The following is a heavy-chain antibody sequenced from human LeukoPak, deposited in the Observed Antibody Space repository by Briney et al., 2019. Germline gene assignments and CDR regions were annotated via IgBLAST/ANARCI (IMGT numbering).Heavy chain of an antibody. Sequence: ASVKVSCKASGYTFTCYYMHWVRQAPGQGLEWMGRINPNSGGTNYAQKFQGRVTMTRDTSISTAYMELSRLRSDDTAVYYCARDYDFWSGYPSYYYYYYMDVWGKGTTVTVSS. D-gene: IGHD3-3*01. CDR1: GYTFTCYY. V-gene: IGHV1-2*06. J-gene: IGHJ6*03. CDR2: INPNSGGT. CDR3: ARDYDFWSGYPSYYYYYYMDV.